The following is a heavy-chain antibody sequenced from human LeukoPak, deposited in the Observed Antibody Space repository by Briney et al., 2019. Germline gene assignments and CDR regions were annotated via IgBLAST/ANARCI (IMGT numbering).Heavy chain of an antibody. CDR3: QGYYESRGY. Sequence: GGSLRLSCAASGLTFSDYYMNWIRQAPGKGLEWISYISSSSYTMYADSVKGRFTISRDNAKNSLYLQMNSLRAEDTAVYYCQGYYESRGYWGRGTLVTVSS. CDR2: ISSSSYT. J-gene: IGHJ4*02. V-gene: IGHV3-11*03. CDR1: GLTFSDYY. D-gene: IGHD3-22*01.